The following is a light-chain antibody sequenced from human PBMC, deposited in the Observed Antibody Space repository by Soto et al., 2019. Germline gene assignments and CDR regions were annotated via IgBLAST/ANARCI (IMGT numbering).Light chain of an antibody. V-gene: IGKV3-11*01. CDR1: QSVNRY. J-gene: IGKJ1*01. CDR3: QQRDIWPWT. CDR2: DAS. Sequence: EIVLTQSPGTLSLSPGERATLSCWASQSVNRYLVWYQQKPGQAPRLLMYDASKRATGIPARFSGTGSGTDFTLTISSLEPEDFAVYYCQQRDIWPWTFGEGTKVAIK.